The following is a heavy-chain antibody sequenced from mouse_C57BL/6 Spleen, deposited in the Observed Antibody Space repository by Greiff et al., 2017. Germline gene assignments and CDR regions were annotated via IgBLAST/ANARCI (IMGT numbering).Heavy chain of an antibody. V-gene: IGHV14-4*01. D-gene: IGHD1-1*01. CDR2: IDPENGDT. CDR1: GFNIKDDY. Sequence: EVNVVESGAELVRPGASVKLSCTASGFNIKDDYMHWVKQRPEQGLEWIGWIDPENGDTEYASKFQGKATITADTSSNTAYLQLSSLTSEDTAVYYCTTLITTVVGFDYWGQGTTLTVSS. J-gene: IGHJ2*01. CDR3: TTLITTVVGFDY.